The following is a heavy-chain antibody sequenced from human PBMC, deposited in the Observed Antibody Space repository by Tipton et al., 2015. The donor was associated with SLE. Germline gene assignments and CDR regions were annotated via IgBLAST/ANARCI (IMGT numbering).Heavy chain of an antibody. V-gene: IGHV4-59*01. CDR3: ARDLASFDY. CDR1: GGSFSGYY. Sequence: TLSLTCAVYGGSFSGYYWSWIRQPPGKGLEWIGYIYYSGSTNYNPSLKSRVTISVDTSKNQFSLKLSSVTAADTAVYYCARDLASFDYWGQGTLVTVSS. J-gene: IGHJ4*02. CDR2: IYYSGST.